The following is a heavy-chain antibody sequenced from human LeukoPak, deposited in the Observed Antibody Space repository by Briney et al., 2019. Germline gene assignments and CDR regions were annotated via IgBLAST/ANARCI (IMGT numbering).Heavy chain of an antibody. J-gene: IGHJ6*02. CDR1: GYTFNGYY. Sequence: ASVTVSCKASGYTFNGYYIHWVRQAPEQGLEGMGWINPKSGGTIYAQKFQGRVTITRDKPISTAYMEVSRLGSDDTAVYFCAKDRENFIPETTFFYNYGLDVWGQGTTVTVSS. V-gene: IGHV1-2*02. D-gene: IGHD2/OR15-2a*01. CDR3: AKDRENFIPETTFFYNYGLDV. CDR2: INPKSGGT.